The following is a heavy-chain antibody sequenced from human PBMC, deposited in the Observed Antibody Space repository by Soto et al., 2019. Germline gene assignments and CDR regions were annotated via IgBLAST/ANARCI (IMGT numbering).Heavy chain of an antibody. CDR1: GFTFSSYG. J-gene: IGHJ5*02. Sequence: QVQLVESGGGVVQPGRPLRLSCAASGFTFSSYGMHWVRQAPGKGLEWVAVISYDGSNKYYADSVKGRFTISRDNSKNTLYLQMNSLRAEDTAVYYCAKDGDDYGDSNWFDPWGQGTLVTVSS. CDR3: AKDGDDYGDSNWFDP. V-gene: IGHV3-30*18. D-gene: IGHD4-17*01. CDR2: ISYDGSNK.